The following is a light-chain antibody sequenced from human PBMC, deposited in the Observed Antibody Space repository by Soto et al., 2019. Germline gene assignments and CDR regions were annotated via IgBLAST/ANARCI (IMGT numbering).Light chain of an antibody. CDR3: HQYYNRPFT. J-gene: IGKJ2*01. Sequence: IQMTQSPSSLSASVGDRVTITCQASRDIDNYLNWYQQKPGKAPNLLIYDASNLETGVPLRFSRSRSGTHFTLTISSLQPEDIGTYYCHQYYNRPFTLGQGTKLEIK. CDR2: DAS. V-gene: IGKV1-33*01. CDR1: RDIDNY.